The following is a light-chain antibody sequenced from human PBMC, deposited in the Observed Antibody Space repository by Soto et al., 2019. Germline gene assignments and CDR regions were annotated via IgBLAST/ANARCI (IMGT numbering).Light chain of an antibody. J-gene: IGKJ4*01. CDR1: ESVSRY. CDR2: DAS. V-gene: IGKV3-11*01. CDR3: QQSSNWPST. Sequence: EIVLTQSPATLSLSPGNRATLSCRASESVSRYLAWYQQKPGQAPRLLIYDASNRATGIPARFSGSGSGTDFTLTITSLEPEDFAVYYCQQSSNWPSTFGGGTKVEIK.